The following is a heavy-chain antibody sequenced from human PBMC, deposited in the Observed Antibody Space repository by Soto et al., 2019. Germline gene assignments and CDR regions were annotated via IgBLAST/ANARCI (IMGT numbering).Heavy chain of an antibody. CDR1: GGSVTSGGYY. CDR2: IYSSGDT. J-gene: IGHJ5*01. CDR3: TRDGGPPVTHGYDS. V-gene: IGHV4-31*03. Sequence: QVQLQESGPGLVRPSQTLSLTCTVSGGSVTSGGYYWSWIRHCPGNGLEWIGYIYSSGDTNYNPSLNSRVAMSVDTSKNQFSLQLTSVTVADTAIYYCTRDGGPPVTHGYDSGGQGILVTVSS. D-gene: IGHD3-10*01.